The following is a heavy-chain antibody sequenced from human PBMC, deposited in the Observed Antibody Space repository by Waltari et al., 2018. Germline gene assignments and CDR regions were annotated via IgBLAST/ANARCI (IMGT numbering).Heavy chain of an antibody. CDR2: FYNSGTT. D-gene: IGHD6-19*01. V-gene: IGHV4-59*01. Sequence: QVQLQESGPGLVKPSETLSLTCTVSGGSISSYYWSWIRQAPGKGLEWIGTFYNSGTTNYNPSRESRVTISVDTSKNQISLKVNSMTAADTAVYYCAGGGQWLAFDYWDQGILVTVSS. CDR1: GGSISSYY. CDR3: AGGGQWLAFDY. J-gene: IGHJ4*02.